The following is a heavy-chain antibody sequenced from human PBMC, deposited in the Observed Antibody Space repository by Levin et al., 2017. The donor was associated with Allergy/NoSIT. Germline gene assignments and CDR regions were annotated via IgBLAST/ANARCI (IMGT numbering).Heavy chain of an antibody. CDR3: AREGQWLATRGFDY. CDR1: GGSISNYY. CDR2: IYYSGST. D-gene: IGHD6-19*01. Sequence: SQTLSLTCTVSGGSISNYYWSWIRQPPGKGLEWIGYIYYSGSTNYNPSLKSRVTISVDTSKNQFSLKLSSVTAADTAVYYCAREGQWLATRGFDYWGQGTLVTVSS. J-gene: IGHJ4*02. V-gene: IGHV4-59*01.